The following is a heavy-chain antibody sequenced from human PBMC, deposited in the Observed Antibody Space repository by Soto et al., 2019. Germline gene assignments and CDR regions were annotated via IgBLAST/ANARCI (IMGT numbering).Heavy chain of an antibody. V-gene: IGHV3-30*18. CDR2: ISYDGRNK. Sequence: GGSLRLSCAASGFSLNDYGMHWIRQPPGKGLEWVADISYDGRNKYYTDSVRGRFTISRDISKGTLYLQMNSLRPEDTAVYYCAKSNRGAYDTPDXWGQGTPVTV. J-gene: IGHJ4*02. CDR1: GFSLNDYG. D-gene: IGHD3-22*01. CDR3: AKSNRGAYDTPDX.